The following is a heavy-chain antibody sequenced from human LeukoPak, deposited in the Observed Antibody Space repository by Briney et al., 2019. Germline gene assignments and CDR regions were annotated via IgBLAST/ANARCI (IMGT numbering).Heavy chain of an antibody. CDR2: ISSSGSTI. D-gene: IGHD3-16*01. Sequence: GGSLRLSCAASGFTFSSYEMNWVRQAPGKGLEWVSYISSSGSTIYYADSVKGRFTISRDNSKNTLYLQMNSLRAEDTAVYYCARDSKKVRLAFDYWGQGTLVTVSS. CDR1: GFTFSSYE. CDR3: ARDSKKVRLAFDY. J-gene: IGHJ4*02. V-gene: IGHV3-48*03.